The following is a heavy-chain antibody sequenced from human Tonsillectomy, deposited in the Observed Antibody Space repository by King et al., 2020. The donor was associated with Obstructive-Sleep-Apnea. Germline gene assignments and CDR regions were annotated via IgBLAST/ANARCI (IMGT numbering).Heavy chain of an antibody. CDR1: GFSLSTSVVG. CDR2: IYWDDAK. CDR3: AHKAVIAVAGTWGY. Sequence: VTLKESGPTLVKPTQTLTLTCTFSGFSLSTSVVGVGWIRQPPGKALEWTALIYWDDAKRYSPSLKSRFTITQDTSKNQVVLTMTNMDPVDTATYYCAHKAVIAVAGTWGYWGQGTLVTVSS. V-gene: IGHV2-5*02. J-gene: IGHJ4*02. D-gene: IGHD6-19*01.